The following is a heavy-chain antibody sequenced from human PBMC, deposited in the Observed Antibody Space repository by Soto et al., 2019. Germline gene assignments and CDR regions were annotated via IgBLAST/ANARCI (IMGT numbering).Heavy chain of an antibody. V-gene: IGHV4-31*03. CDR3: ARATGTLRSRNCDY. CDR2: IYHTGST. D-gene: IGHD1-1*01. Sequence: SETLSLTCSVSGGSISTVGHYWTWIRQPPGKGLEWIGSIYHTGSTYYSKSLRSRLTMSVDTSKSQFSLRLSSVTAADTAGYYCARATGTLRSRNCDYWGQGSLVTVSS. CDR1: GGSISTVGHY. J-gene: IGHJ4*02.